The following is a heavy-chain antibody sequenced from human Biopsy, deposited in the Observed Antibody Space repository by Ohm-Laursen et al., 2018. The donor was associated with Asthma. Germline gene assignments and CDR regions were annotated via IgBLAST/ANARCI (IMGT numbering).Heavy chain of an antibody. CDR1: GGTFSSNS. J-gene: IGHJ6*02. CDR2: IIHIIGTA. CDR3: GGCSSSNYYYGLDV. D-gene: IGHD6-6*01. Sequence: SVKASCQASGGTFSSNSINWVRQAPGPGLEWMGGIIHIIGTAHYAPKFQGRVTISADESTSTAYMELTSLSSEATAVFVWGGCSSSNYYYGLDVWGQGTTVIVSS. V-gene: IGHV1-69*13.